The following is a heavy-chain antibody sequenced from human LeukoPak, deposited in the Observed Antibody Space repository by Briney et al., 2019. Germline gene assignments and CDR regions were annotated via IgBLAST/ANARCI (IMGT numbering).Heavy chain of an antibody. CDR3: ASFRVVVAVVDTIDAFDI. CDR2: IYHSGST. Sequence: PSETLSLTCAVSGGSISSTNWWSWVRQPPGKGLEWIGEIYHSGSTHYNPSLKSRVTISVDKSKNQFSLKLRSVTAADTAVYYCASFRVVVAVVDTIDAFDIWGQGTMVTVSS. CDR1: GGSISSTNW. J-gene: IGHJ3*02. D-gene: IGHD2-15*01. V-gene: IGHV4-4*02.